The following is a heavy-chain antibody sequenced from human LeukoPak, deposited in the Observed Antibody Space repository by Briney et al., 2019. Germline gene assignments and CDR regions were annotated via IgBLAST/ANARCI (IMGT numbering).Heavy chain of an antibody. V-gene: IGHV3-48*03. D-gene: IGHD3-10*01. Sequence: GGSLRLSCAASGFSFSSYEMNWVRQAPGKGLEWISYINSNGRNIDYADSVRGRFTISRDNAKNSLFLQMNSLRAEDTAVYYCLCLWFGKGVHRGRGTLVTVSS. CDR2: INSNGRNI. J-gene: IGHJ4*02. CDR3: LCLWFGKGVH. CDR1: GFSFSSYE.